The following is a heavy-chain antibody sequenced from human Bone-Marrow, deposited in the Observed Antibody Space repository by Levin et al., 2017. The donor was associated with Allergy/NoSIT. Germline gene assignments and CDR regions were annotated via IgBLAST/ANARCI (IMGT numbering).Heavy chain of an antibody. Sequence: PSETLSLTCEASGFTFSDYYMTWVRQAPGKGLEWLSIISGSGRTFYYADSVKGRFTISRDNARNSLFLQMSSLTADDTAVYYCAKESGTWNAVFDYWGQGALVSVSS. V-gene: IGHV3-11*01. CDR1: GFTFSDYY. J-gene: IGHJ4*02. CDR2: ISGSGRTF. CDR3: AKESGTWNAVFDY. D-gene: IGHD1-1*01.